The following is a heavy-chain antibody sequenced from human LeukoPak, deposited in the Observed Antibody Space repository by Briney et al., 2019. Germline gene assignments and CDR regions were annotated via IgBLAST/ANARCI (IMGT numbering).Heavy chain of an antibody. V-gene: IGHV3-20*04. CDR2: INWNGGST. D-gene: IGHD1-7*01. J-gene: IGHJ3*02. Sequence: PGGSLRLSCAASGFTFDDYGMSWVRQAPGKWLEWVSGINWNGGSTGCADSVKGRFTISRDNAKNSLYLQMNSLRAEDTALYYCARDGDFKITGTTNGAFDIWGQGTMVTVSS. CDR3: ARDGDFKITGTTNGAFDI. CDR1: GFTFDDYG.